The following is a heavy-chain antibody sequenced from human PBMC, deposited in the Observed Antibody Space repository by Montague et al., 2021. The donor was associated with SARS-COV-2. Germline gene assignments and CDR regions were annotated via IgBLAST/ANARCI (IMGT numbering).Heavy chain of an antibody. CDR2: ITRHGDST. CDR1: GFTFDDYG. D-gene: IGHD5-18*01. J-gene: IGHJ4*02. CDR3: SRGYNHGPFDC. V-gene: IGHV3-20*04. Sequence: SLRLSCAASGFTFDDYGMSWVRQTPGKGLEWVSGITRHGDSTGYGDSVKGRFTISRGNAKNSLHLQMNNLTADDTAFYFCSRGYNHGPFDCWGQGTLVTVSS.